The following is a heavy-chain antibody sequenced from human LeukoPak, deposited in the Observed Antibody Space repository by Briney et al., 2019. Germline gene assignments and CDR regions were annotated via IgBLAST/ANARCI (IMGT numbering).Heavy chain of an antibody. V-gene: IGHV3-7*01. Sequence: GGSLRLSCAASEFTFSGYWMNWVRQAPGKGPEWVANINQDGSEKHYLDSVKGRFSISRDNAKNSLFLQMNSLRVEDTAVFYCARDGFVGAADYWGQGTLVTVSS. CDR1: EFTFSGYW. CDR2: INQDGSEK. D-gene: IGHD6-13*01. CDR3: ARDGFVGAADY. J-gene: IGHJ4*02.